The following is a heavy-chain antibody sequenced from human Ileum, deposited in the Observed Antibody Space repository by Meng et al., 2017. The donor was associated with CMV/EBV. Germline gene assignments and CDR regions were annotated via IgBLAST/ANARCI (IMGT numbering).Heavy chain of an antibody. CDR3: AKDRYFEPAHFDY. Sequence: GESLKIPCVASGLTFNSYSMGWVRQAPGKGLEWVAAISGSGANSYYAESVKGRATISRDNSKNTLLLELNGLRAEDTAVYYCAKDRYFEPAHFDYWGQGTLVTVSS. V-gene: IGHV3-23*01. CDR1: GLTFNSYS. J-gene: IGHJ4*02. CDR2: ISGSGANS. D-gene: IGHD3-9*01.